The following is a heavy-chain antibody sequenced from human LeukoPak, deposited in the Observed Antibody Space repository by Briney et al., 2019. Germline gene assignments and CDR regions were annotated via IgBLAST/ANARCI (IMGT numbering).Heavy chain of an antibody. D-gene: IGHD5-18*01. CDR2: IKPDGSDK. CDR1: GFTFSGYW. CDR3: ARNRIQLWSHDY. J-gene: IGHJ4*02. Sequence: GGSLRLSCAASGFTFSGYWMSWVRQAPGKGLEWVANIKPDGSDKYYVDSVKGRLTISRENAKNSLYLHMNSLRAEDTAVYYCARNRIQLWSHDYWGQGTLVTVSS. V-gene: IGHV3-7*04.